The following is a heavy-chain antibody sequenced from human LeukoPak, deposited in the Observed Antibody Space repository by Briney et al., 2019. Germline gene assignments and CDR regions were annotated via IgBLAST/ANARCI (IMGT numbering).Heavy chain of an antibody. CDR3: AKCWSTRGGDCYHDY. CDR1: GFTFSSYG. J-gene: IGHJ4*02. Sequence: PGRSLRLSCAASGFTFSSYGMHWVRQAPGKGLEWVAIISYEGSDKDYADSVKGRFTISRDNSKNTLYLQMNSLKPEDTAVYYCAKCWSTRGGDCYHDYWGQGTLVTVSS. D-gene: IGHD2-21*02. CDR2: ISYEGSDK. V-gene: IGHV3-30*18.